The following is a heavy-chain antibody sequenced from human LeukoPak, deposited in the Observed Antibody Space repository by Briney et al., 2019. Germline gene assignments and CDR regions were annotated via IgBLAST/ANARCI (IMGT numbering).Heavy chain of an antibody. J-gene: IGHJ2*01. D-gene: IGHD6-13*01. CDR3: ARGGYSSYHWYYDL. CDR1: GGSISSSSSY. Sequence: SETLSLTCTVSGGSISSSSSYWSWIRQPPGKGLEWIGYIYYSGSTNYNPSLKSRVTISVDSSKNQFSLKLYSVTAADTAVYYCARGGYSSYHWYYDLWGRGTLVTVSS. V-gene: IGHV4-61*01. CDR2: IYYSGST.